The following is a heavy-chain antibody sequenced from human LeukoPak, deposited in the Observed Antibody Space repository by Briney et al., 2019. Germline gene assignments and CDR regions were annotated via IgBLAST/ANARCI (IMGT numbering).Heavy chain of an antibody. CDR3: VGGGSGSQYNGNEY. CDR2: ISSDGRST. D-gene: IGHD3-10*01. Sequence: GGSLRLSCGASGFTFSSYWMHWVRDAPGKGLVWVSRISSDGRSTDYADSVKGRFTISRDNAGNTMYLQMNSLRAEDTAVFYCVGGGSGSQYNGNEYWGQGTLVTVSS. V-gene: IGHV3-74*01. CDR1: GFTFSSYW. J-gene: IGHJ4*02.